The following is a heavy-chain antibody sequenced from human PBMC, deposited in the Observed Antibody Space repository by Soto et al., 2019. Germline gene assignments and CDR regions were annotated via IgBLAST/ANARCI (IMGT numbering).Heavy chain of an antibody. CDR1: GYTFTSYY. V-gene: IGHV1-2*02. Sequence: ASVKVSCKASGYTFTSYYIHWVRQAPGQGLEWMGWINPITGGTNYAPKFQGRVTMTRDTSITTAYMELSRLRSDDTAVYYCARNYYDSSDRDYLDYWGQGTPVTVS. D-gene: IGHD3-22*01. CDR3: ARNYYDSSDRDYLDY. CDR2: INPITGGT. J-gene: IGHJ4*02.